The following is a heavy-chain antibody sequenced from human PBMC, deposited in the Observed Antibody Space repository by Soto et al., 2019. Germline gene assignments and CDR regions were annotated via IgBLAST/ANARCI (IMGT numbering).Heavy chain of an antibody. CDR2: IYYSGST. J-gene: IGHJ6*02. D-gene: IGHD3-10*01. CDR1: GGSISSSSYY. V-gene: IGHV4-39*01. Sequence: PSETLSLTCTVSGGSISSSSYYWGWIRQPPGKGLEWIGNIYYSGSTNYNPSLKSRVTISVDTSKNQFSLKLSSVTAADTAVYYCARVGSYYGSGSLGRRARGYGMDVWGQGTTVTVS. CDR3: ARVGSYYGSGSLGRRARGYGMDV.